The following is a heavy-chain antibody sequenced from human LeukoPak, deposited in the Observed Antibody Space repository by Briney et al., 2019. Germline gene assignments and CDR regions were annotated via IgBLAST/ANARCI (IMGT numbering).Heavy chain of an antibody. CDR2: IYYSGST. D-gene: IGHD5-18*01. V-gene: IGHV4-59*01. CDR3: ATDRGYGYFDY. CDR1: GGSISSYY. Sequence: SETLSLTCTVSGGSISSYYWSWIRQPPGNGLEWIGYIYYSGSTKYNPSLKSRVSISIDTSKNQFSLKLTSVTAADTAVYYCATDRGYGYFDYWGQGTLVTVSS. J-gene: IGHJ4*02.